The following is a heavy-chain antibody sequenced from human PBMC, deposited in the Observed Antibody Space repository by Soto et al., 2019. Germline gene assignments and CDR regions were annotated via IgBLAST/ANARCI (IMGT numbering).Heavy chain of an antibody. CDR1: GFTFDDYT. CDR2: ISWDGGST. J-gene: IGHJ6*02. CDR3: AKANSLFSSSHYYYGMDV. Sequence: GGSLRLSCAASGFTFDDYTMHWVRQAPGKGLEWVSLISWDGGSTYYADSVKGRFTISRDNSKNSLYLQMNSLRTEDTALYYCAKANSLFSSSHYYYGMDVWGQGTTVTVSS. V-gene: IGHV3-43*01. D-gene: IGHD6-6*01.